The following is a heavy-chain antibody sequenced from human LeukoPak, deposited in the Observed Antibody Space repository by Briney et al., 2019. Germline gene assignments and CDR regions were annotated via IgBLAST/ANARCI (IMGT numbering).Heavy chain of an antibody. D-gene: IGHD5-24*01. J-gene: IGHJ4*02. CDR2: ISSGATTV. V-gene: IGHV3-48*02. Sequence: PGGSLRLSCAASGFTFSSYGMTWVRKAPGKGLEWVSYISSGATTVYYADSVMGRFTVSRDNANNSLYLQMNSLRDEDTAMFYCARVGDGHSVNYLDSWGQGTLVTVSS. CDR1: GFTFSSYG. CDR3: ARVGDGHSVNYLDS.